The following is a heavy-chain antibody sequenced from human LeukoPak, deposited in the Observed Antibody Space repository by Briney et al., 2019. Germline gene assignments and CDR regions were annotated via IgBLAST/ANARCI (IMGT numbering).Heavy chain of an antibody. V-gene: IGHV3-21*01. CDR3: ARDRGTIFGVEFYDY. Sequence: GGSLRLSCAGYGFTFSTYTLNWVRQAPGKGLEWVSSISSSSSYIYYADSVKGRFTISRDNAKNSLYLQMNSLRAEDTAVYYCARDRGTIFGVEFYDYWGQGTLVTVSS. D-gene: IGHD3-3*01. J-gene: IGHJ4*02. CDR2: ISSSSSYI. CDR1: GFTFSTYT.